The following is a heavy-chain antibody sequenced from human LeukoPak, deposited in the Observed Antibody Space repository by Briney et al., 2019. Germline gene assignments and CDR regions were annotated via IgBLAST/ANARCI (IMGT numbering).Heavy chain of an antibody. Sequence: SETLSLTRTVSGGSISSSSYFWAWIRQPPGKGLEWIGSIYYSGSTYYNPSLNSRVTISVDTSKNQFSLNLSSVTAADTAVYYCPRLIRAFQAFDSWGQGTLVTVSS. D-gene: IGHD3-16*01. CDR1: GGSISSSSYF. J-gene: IGHJ4*02. CDR2: IYYSGST. CDR3: PRLIRAFQAFDS. V-gene: IGHV4-39*01.